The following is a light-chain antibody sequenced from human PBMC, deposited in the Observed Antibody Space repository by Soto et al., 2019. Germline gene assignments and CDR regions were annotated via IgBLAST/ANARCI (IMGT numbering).Light chain of an antibody. V-gene: IGKV1-5*01. J-gene: IGKJ4*01. CDR1: QSIXXW. Sequence: TXSXXVGDXVTIXCRASQSIXXWLAWYQQKPGKAPKLLIYDASSLESGVPSRFSGXXXXXXXXLTISSLQPDDFATYYCQQYNSYPLTFGGGTKVEXK. CDR3: QQYNSYPLT. CDR2: DAS.